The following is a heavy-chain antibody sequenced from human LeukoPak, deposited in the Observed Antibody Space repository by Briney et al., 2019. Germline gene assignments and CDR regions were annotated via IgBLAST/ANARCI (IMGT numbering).Heavy chain of an antibody. V-gene: IGHV4-59*08. CDR1: GGSISGYY. CDR2: MYYTGST. J-gene: IGHJ1*01. CDR3: ATTGYCSGGSCYGEYFQH. Sequence: SETLSLTCTVSGGSISGYYWSWIRQPPGKGLEWIGYMYYTGSTNYNASLKSRVTTSVDTSKNQFSLKLSSVTAADTAVYYCATTGYCSGGSCYGEYFQHWGQGTLVTVSS. D-gene: IGHD2-15*01.